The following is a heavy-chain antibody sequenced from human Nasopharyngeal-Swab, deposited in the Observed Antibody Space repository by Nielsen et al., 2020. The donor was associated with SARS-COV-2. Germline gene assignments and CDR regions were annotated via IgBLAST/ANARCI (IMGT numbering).Heavy chain of an antibody. CDR2: IKQSGSGQ. Sequence: GESLKISCAASGFTFSSHWMSWVRQAPGKGLEWVAHIKQSGSGQYYVDSVKGRFTISRDNAKNSLSLQMNSLRAEDTAVYYCARYCSTTSCPRGFDYWGQGTLVTVSS. J-gene: IGHJ4*02. V-gene: IGHV3-7*01. CDR3: ARYCSTTSCPRGFDY. D-gene: IGHD2-2*01. CDR1: GFTFSSHW.